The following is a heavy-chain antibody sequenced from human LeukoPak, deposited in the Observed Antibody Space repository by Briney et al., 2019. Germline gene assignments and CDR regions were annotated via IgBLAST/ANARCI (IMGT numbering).Heavy chain of an antibody. D-gene: IGHD3-10*01. V-gene: IGHV1-2*02. Sequence: GASVMVSCKASGYTFTGYYMHWVRQAPGQGLEWMGWINPNSGGTNYAQKFQGRVTMTRDTSISTAYMELSRLRSDDTAVYYCARSFYYGSGSTFDYWGQGTLVTVSS. CDR3: ARSFYYGSGSTFDY. CDR1: GYTFTGYY. CDR2: INPNSGGT. J-gene: IGHJ4*02.